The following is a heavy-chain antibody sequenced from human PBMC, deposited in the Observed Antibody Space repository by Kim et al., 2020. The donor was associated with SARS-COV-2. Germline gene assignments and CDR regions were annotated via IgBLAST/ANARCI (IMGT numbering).Heavy chain of an antibody. V-gene: IGHV1-69*13. J-gene: IGHJ6*02. Sequence: SVKVSCKASGGTFSSYAISWVRQAPGQGLEWMGGIIPIFGTANYAQKFQGRVTITADESTSTAYMELSSLRSEDTAVYYCARDLGSPGGWYYYYGMDVWGQGTTVTVSS. CDR1: GGTFSSYA. CDR3: ARDLGSPGGWYYYYGMDV. CDR2: IIPIFGTA. D-gene: IGHD3-10*01.